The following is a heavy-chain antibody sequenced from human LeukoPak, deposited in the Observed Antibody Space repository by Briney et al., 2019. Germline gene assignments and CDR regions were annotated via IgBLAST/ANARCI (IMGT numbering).Heavy chain of an antibody. Sequence: GGSLRLPCAASGFTFSSYSMNWVRQAPGKGLEWVSSISSSSSYIYYADSVKGRFTISRDNAKNSLYLQMNSLRAEDTAVYYCARDYYGSGNYIGWGQGTLVTVSS. CDR2: ISSSSSYI. CDR1: GFTFSSYS. V-gene: IGHV3-21*01. J-gene: IGHJ4*02. CDR3: ARDYYGSGNYIG. D-gene: IGHD3-10*01.